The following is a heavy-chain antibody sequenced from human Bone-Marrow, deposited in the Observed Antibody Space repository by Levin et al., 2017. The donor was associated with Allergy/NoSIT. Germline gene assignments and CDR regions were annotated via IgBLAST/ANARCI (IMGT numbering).Heavy chain of an antibody. CDR1: GFTLSSFW. CDR3: GRDLSGYFDY. Sequence: GGSLRLSCEVSGFTLSSFWMHWVRQVPGKGLVWISRISDDGNTIDYADFVKGRFTISRDYAKNTLYLQMNSLRAEDTAVYYCGRDLSGYFDYWGQGALVTVSS. J-gene: IGHJ4*02. CDR2: ISDDGNTI. V-gene: IGHV3-74*01. D-gene: IGHD3-9*01.